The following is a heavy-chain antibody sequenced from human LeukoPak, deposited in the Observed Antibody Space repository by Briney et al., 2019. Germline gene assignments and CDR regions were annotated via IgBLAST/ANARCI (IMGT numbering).Heavy chain of an antibody. CDR3: VRGAPIRVTGAATFDP. J-gene: IGHJ5*02. Sequence: ASVTVSCTTSGYTFTTYAIHWVRQAPGQRLEWMGWINAGNGNIKYSQKFQGRVTITRDTSASTAYMELSSLRSEDTAVYYCVRGAPIRVTGAATFDPWGQGTLVTVSS. V-gene: IGHV1-3*01. CDR2: INAGNGNI. CDR1: GYTFTTYA. D-gene: IGHD6-19*01.